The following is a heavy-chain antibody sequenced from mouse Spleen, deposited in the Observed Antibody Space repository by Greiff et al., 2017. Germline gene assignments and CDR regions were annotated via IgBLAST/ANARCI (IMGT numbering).Heavy chain of an antibody. Sequence: VQLQQSGPELVKPGASVKISCKASGYSFTGYYMHWVKQSSEKSLEWIGEINPSTGGTSYNQKFKGKATLTVDKSSSTAYMQLKSLTSEDSAVYYCARRIYFDYWGQGTTLTVSS. CDR3: ARRIYFDY. V-gene: IGHV1-43*01. J-gene: IGHJ2*01. CDR2: INPSTGGT. CDR1: GYSFTGYY.